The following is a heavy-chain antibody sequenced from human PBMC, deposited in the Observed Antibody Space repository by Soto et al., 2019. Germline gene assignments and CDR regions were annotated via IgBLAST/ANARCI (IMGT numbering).Heavy chain of an antibody. CDR3: ARLPRLGDAFDI. Sequence: PSETLSLTCTISGGSISPYCWSWIRQPPGKGLEWIGNIHYSGSTNYSPSLQSRGTISVDTSKNQLSLRLNSVTAADTAVYYCARLPRLGDAFDIWGQGTVVTVSS. CDR1: GGSISPYC. CDR2: IHYSGST. J-gene: IGHJ3*02. V-gene: IGHV4-59*01.